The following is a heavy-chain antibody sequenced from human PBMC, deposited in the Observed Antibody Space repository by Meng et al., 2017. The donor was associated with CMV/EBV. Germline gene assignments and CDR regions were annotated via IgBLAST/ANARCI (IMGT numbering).Heavy chain of an antibody. D-gene: IGHD1-20*01. CDR2: IIPIFGTA. CDR1: GGTFSSYA. CDR3: ARDVTGTTWGFGDY. J-gene: IGHJ4*02. V-gene: IGHV1-69*12. Sequence: QVQLVQSGAEVRKPGPSLMVPCKASGGTFSSYAISWVRQAPGQGLEWMGGIIPIFGTANYAQKFQGRVTITADESTSTAYMELSSLRSEDTAVYYCARDVTGTTWGFGDYWGQGTLVTVAS.